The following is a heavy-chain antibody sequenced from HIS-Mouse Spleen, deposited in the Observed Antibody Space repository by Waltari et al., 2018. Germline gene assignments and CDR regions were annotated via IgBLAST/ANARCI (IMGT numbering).Heavy chain of an antibody. D-gene: IGHD6-13*01. CDR2: IWYDGSNK. V-gene: IGHV3-33*06. CDR3: AKEQLVPRSRGAFDI. J-gene: IGHJ3*02. CDR1: GFTFRSSG. Sequence: QVQLVESGGGVVQPGRSLRPPLSASGFTFRSSGLTWVRQAPGKGLEWVAVIWYDGSNKYYADSVKGRFTISRDNSKNTLYLQMNSLRAEDTAVYYCAKEQLVPRSRGAFDIWGQGTMVTVSS.